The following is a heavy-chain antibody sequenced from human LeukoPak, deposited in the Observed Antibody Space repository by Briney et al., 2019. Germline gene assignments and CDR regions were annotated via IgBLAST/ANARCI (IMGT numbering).Heavy chain of an antibody. CDR2: INHSGST. J-gene: IGHJ4*02. Sequence: SETLSLTCAVYGGSFSGYYWSWIRQPPGKGLEWIGEINHSGSTNYNLSLKSRVTISVDTSKNQFSLKLSSVTAADTAVYYCASLRGGDPKYYFDYWGQGTLVTVSS. CDR3: ASLRGGDPKYYFDY. D-gene: IGHD2-21*02. V-gene: IGHV4-34*01. CDR1: GGSFSGYY.